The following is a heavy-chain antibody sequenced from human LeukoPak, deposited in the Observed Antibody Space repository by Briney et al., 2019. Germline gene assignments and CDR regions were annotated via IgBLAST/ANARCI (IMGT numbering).Heavy chain of an antibody. CDR2: ISGSGGST. D-gene: IGHD3-10*01. J-gene: IGHJ4*02. CDR1: GFTFSSYG. Sequence: GGSLRLSCAASGFTFSSYGMSWVRQAPGKGLEWVSAISGSGGSTYYADSVKGRFTISRDNSKNTLYLQMNSLRAEDTAVYYCAKMYGSGSYYDYWGQGTLVTVSS. V-gene: IGHV3-23*01. CDR3: AKMYGSGSYYDY.